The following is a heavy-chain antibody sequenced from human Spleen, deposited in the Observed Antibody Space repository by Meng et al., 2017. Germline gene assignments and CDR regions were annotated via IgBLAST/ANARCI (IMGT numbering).Heavy chain of an antibody. CDR2: INHSGST. J-gene: IGHJ4*02. CDR1: GGSFSDYY. D-gene: IGHD4-11*01. Sequence: QVELQRWRAGPLTPSETLSLTCVVSGGSFSDYYWSWIRQPPGKGLEWIGEINHSGSTNYNPSLESRATISVDTSQNNLSLKLSSVTAADSAVYYCARGPTTMAHDFDYWGQGTLVTVSS. V-gene: IGHV4-34*02. CDR3: ARGPTTMAHDFDY.